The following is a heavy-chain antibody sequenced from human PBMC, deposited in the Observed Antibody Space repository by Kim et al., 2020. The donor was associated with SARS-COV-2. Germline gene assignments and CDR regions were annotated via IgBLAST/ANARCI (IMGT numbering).Heavy chain of an antibody. CDR3: ARSWGAYSSSPRDAFDI. CDR1: GYSFTSYW. V-gene: IGHV5-51*01. D-gene: IGHD6-6*01. CDR2: IYPGDSDT. Sequence: GESLKISCKGSGYSFTSYWIGWVRQMPGKGLEWMGIIYPGDSDTRYSPSFQGQVTISADKSISTAYLQWSSLKASDTAMYYCARSWGAYSSSPRDAFDIWGQGTMVTVSS. J-gene: IGHJ3*02.